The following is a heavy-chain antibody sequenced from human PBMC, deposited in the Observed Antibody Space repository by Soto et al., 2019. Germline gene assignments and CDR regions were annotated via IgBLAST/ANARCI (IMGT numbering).Heavy chain of an antibody. CDR3: TTVTELADAFDI. V-gene: IGHV3-15*01. J-gene: IGHJ3*02. D-gene: IGHD3-10*01. CDR2: IKSKTDGGTT. Sequence: GGSLRLSCAASGFTFSNAWMSWVRQAPGKGLEWVGRIKSKTDGGTTDYAAPVKGRFPISRDESKNTLYLQMNSLKTQATAVYYCTTVTELADAFDIWGQGTMVTVS. CDR1: GFTFSNAW.